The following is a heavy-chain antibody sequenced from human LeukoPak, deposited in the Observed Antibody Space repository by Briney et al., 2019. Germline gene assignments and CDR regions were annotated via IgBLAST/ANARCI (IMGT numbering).Heavy chain of an antibody. Sequence: PGGSLRLSCAASGFTFSSYAMSWVRQAPGKGLEWVSAISGSGGSTYYADSVKGRLTISRDSSRDTLYLQMDSPRVEDTAVYYCATDAGLGFCNGGGCYDQYFQHWGQGTLVTVSS. J-gene: IGHJ1*01. CDR2: ISGSGGST. CDR3: ATDAGLGFCNGGGCYDQYFQH. CDR1: GFTFSSYA. V-gene: IGHV3-23*01. D-gene: IGHD2-15*01.